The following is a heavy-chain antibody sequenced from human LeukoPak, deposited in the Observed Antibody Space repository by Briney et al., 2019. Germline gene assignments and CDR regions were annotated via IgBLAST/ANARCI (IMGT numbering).Heavy chain of an antibody. CDR2: IDWDDDK. CDR1: GFSLSTSGMR. Sequence: SGPTLVNPTQTLTLTCTFSGFSLSTSGMRVSWIRQPPGKALEWLARIDWDDDKFYSAFLKTRVTISKDTSKNQVILIMTNMDPVDTATYYCARIESSDAFDYWGQGTLVTVSS. CDR3: ARIESSDAFDY. D-gene: IGHD6-19*01. J-gene: IGHJ4*02. V-gene: IGHV2-70*04.